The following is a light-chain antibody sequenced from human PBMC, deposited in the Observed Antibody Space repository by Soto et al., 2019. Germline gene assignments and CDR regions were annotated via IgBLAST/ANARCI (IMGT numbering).Light chain of an antibody. J-gene: IGLJ1*01. CDR1: SPNIGSNY. Sequence: QSVLTQPPSASGTPGQRVTISCSGSSPNIGSNYVYWYQQLPGTAPKLLIYDSDNRPSGVPDRFSGSKSGTSASLAITGLQGEDEADYYCQSYDSSLSAYVFDTRTKVTGL. V-gene: IGLV1-40*01. CDR2: DSD. CDR3: QSYDSSLSAYV.